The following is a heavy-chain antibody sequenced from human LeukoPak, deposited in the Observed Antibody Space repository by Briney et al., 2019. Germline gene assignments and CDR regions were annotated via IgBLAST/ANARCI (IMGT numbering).Heavy chain of an antibody. CDR3: ARTAVLWFGESTTFDP. V-gene: IGHV4-34*01. CDR1: GGSFSGYY. CDR2: IYYSGST. Sequence: SETLSLTCAVYGGSFSGYYWSWIRQPPGKGLEWIGSIYYSGSTYYNPSLKSRVTISVDTSKNQFSLKLSSVTAADTAVYYCARTAVLWFGESTTFDPWGQGTLVTVSS. D-gene: IGHD3-10*01. J-gene: IGHJ5*02.